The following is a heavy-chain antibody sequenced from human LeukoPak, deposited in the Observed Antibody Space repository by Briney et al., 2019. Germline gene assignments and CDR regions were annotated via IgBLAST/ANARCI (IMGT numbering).Heavy chain of an antibody. CDR1: GFTVSSNY. CDR2: ISGSGGST. Sequence: GGSLRLSCAASGFTVSSNYMSWVRQAPGKGLEWVSAISGSGGSTYYADSVKGRFTISRDNSKNTLYLQMNSLRAEDTAVYYCAKYVGYCSSTSCYEYFQHWGQGTLVTVSS. D-gene: IGHD2-2*01. V-gene: IGHV3-23*01. CDR3: AKYVGYCSSTSCYEYFQH. J-gene: IGHJ1*01.